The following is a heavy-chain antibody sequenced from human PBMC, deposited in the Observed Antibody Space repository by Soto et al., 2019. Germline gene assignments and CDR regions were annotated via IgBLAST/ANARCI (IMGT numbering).Heavy chain of an antibody. J-gene: IGHJ4*02. CDR3: VRGDGGYFDH. D-gene: IGHD3-16*01. CDR1: GYTFTNYG. V-gene: IGHV1-18*01. CDR2: ISAYNGHT. Sequence: QVQLVQSGVEVKKPGASVKVSCKAMGYTFTNYGLSRVRQAPGEGLEWLGWISAYNGHTKYAQKVQDRVTLTTDTSASTAYLELRSLRSDDTAVYYCVRGDGGYFDHSGQGTLVLVSS.